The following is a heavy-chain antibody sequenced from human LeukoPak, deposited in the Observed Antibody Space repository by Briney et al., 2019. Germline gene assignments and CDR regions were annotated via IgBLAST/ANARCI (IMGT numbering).Heavy chain of an antibody. Sequence: PGGALRLSCAASGFTFSSYEMNWVGQAPGKGVEGVSYISSSGSTIYYADSVKGGFTISRDNAKNSLYLQMNSLRAEDTAVYYCAREDMGYCSGGSCYRAWFDPWGQGTLVTVSS. CDR2: ISSSGSTI. CDR3: AREDMGYCSGGSCYRAWFDP. V-gene: IGHV3-48*03. D-gene: IGHD2-15*01. CDR1: GFTFSSYE. J-gene: IGHJ5*02.